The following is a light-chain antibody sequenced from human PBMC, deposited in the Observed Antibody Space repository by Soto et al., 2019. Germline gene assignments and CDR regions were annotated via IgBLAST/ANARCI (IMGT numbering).Light chain of an antibody. Sequence: QSVLTQPASVSGSPGQSITISCTGTTSDVGAYNYVSWYQQHPGKAPKLIIYEVSSRPLGVSNRFSGSKSGYTASLTISGLHSEDEADYYCSSYTTNTALVFGGGTKVTVL. CDR1: TSDVGAYNY. CDR3: SSYTTNTALV. CDR2: EVS. J-gene: IGLJ3*02. V-gene: IGLV2-14*01.